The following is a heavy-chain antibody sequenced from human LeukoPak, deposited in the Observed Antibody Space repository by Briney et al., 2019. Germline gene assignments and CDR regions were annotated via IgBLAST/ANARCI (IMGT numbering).Heavy chain of an antibody. J-gene: IGHJ4*02. CDR2: IRPSGDNT. CDR3: ARENKYYDILTGYYEDHFDY. V-gene: IGHV3-23*01. D-gene: IGHD3-9*01. CDR1: GFTFSSYD. Sequence: PGGSLRLSCAASGFTFSSYDMTWVRQAPGRGLEWVSSIRPSGDNTYYGDSVKGRFTISRDNSKNSLYLQMNSLRAEDTAVYYCARENKYYDILTGYYEDHFDYWGQGTLVTVSS.